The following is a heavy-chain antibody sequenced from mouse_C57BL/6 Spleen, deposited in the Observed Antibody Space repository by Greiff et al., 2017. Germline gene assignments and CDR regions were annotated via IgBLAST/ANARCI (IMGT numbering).Heavy chain of an antibody. CDR3: ARRGYSNYLYWYFDV. CDR2: ILPGSGST. V-gene: IGHV1-9*01. Sequence: QVQLQQSGAELMKPGASVKLSCKATGYTFTGYWIEWVKQRPGHGLEWIGEILPGSGSTNYNEKFKGKATFTADTSSNPAYMQLSSLTTEDSAIYYGARRGYSNYLYWYFDVWGTGTTVTVSS. D-gene: IGHD2-5*01. CDR1: GYTFTGYW. J-gene: IGHJ1*03.